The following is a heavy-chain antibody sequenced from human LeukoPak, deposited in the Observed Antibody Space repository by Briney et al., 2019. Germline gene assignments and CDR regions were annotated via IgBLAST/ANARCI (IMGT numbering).Heavy chain of an antibody. V-gene: IGHV1-69*05. CDR1: GGSFGNYG. Sequence: GASVKVSCKASGGSFGNYGISWVRQAPGQGLEWMGGIMPIFGTTNYAQKFLGRVTATTDDSTSTAYMELSSLRSEDTAVYYCARGPYSSSWPDNWFDPWGQGTLVTVSS. D-gene: IGHD6-13*01. CDR3: ARGPYSSSWPDNWFDP. CDR2: IMPIFGTT. J-gene: IGHJ5*02.